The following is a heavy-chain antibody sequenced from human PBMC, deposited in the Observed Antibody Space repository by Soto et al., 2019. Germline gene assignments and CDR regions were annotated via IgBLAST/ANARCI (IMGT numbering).Heavy chain of an antibody. CDR3: VRSVDNSNLLDY. CDR1: GFTFSDHY. V-gene: IGHV3-11*06. CDR2: GSNSGSFT. Sequence: GGSLRLSCAASGFTFSDHYMSWIRQAPGKGLEWIGYGSNSGSFTRYADSVKGRFSISRDNAKNSLYLQINSLRGDDMATYFCVRSVDNSNLLDYWGQGTPVIVSS. D-gene: IGHD1-1*01. J-gene: IGHJ4*02.